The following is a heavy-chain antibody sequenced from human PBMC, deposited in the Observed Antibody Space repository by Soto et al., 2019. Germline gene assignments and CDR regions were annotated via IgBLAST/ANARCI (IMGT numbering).Heavy chain of an antibody. J-gene: IGHJ4*02. V-gene: IGHV3-7*01. Sequence: GGSLRLSCAASGFTFSHYWMSWVRQAPGKGLEWVANMQQDGSGQYFEDCVKGRFTISRDNAKNSLFLRMNSLRADDTAVYFCARDRRGSSGWYYFDHWGQGTQVTVSS. D-gene: IGHD6-19*01. CDR2: MQQDGSGQ. CDR3: ARDRRGSSGWYYFDH. CDR1: GFTFSHYW.